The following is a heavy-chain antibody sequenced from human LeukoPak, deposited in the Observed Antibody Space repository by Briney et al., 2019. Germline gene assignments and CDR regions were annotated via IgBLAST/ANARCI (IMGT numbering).Heavy chain of an antibody. Sequence: ASVKVSCKASGYTFTGYYMHWVRQAPGQGLEWMGWINPNSGGTKYAQKFQGRVTMTRDTSISTAYMELSRLRSDDTAVYYCARGAELLWFGELSAYFDYWGQGTLVTVSS. CDR3: ARGAELLWFGELSAYFDY. CDR2: INPNSGGT. J-gene: IGHJ4*02. CDR1: GYTFTGYY. D-gene: IGHD3-10*01. V-gene: IGHV1-2*02.